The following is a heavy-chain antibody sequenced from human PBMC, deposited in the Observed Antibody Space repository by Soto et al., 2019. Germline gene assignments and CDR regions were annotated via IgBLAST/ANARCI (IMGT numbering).Heavy chain of an antibody. CDR3: ARPGGNCSGGSCYSPKDYYYYMDV. CDR2: IYYSGST. Sequence: SETLSLTCTVSGGSISSSSYYWGWIRQPPGKGLEWIGSIYYSGSTYYNPSLKSRVTISVDTSKNQFSLKLSSVTAADTAVYYCARPGGNCSGGSCYSPKDYYYYMDVWGKGTTVTVSS. CDR1: GGSISSSSYY. V-gene: IGHV4-39*01. J-gene: IGHJ6*03. D-gene: IGHD2-15*01.